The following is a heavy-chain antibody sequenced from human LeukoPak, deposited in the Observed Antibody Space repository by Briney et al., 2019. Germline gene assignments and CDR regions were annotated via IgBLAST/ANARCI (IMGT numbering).Heavy chain of an antibody. CDR1: GYSFTSYW. CDR2: IYPGDSDT. CDR3: GGSSGQYYYGMDV. Sequence: GESLKISCKGSGYSFTSYWIGWVRQMPGKGLEWMGIIYPGDSDTRYSPSFQGQVTISADKSISTAYLQWSSLKASDTAMYYCGGSSGQYYYGMDVWGQGTTVTVSS. D-gene: IGHD3-22*01. J-gene: IGHJ6*02. V-gene: IGHV5-51*01.